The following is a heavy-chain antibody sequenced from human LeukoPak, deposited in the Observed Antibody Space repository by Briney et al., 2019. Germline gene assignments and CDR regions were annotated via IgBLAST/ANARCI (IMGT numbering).Heavy chain of an antibody. V-gene: IGHV3-23*01. CDR3: AKDPYGTRYFDY. CDR2: LSGSGYNT. CDR1: GFTFSSHA. Sequence: GGSLRLSCAASGFTFSSHALSWVRQAPGKGLEWVSSLSGSGYNTYYADPVKGRFAISRDNSKNTVYLQMNSLRAEDTAVYYCAKDPYGTRYFDYWGQGTLVTVSS. D-gene: IGHD2-2*01. J-gene: IGHJ4*02.